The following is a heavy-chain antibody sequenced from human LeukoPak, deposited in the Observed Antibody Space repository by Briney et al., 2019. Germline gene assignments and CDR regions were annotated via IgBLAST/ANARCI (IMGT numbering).Heavy chain of an antibody. V-gene: IGHV3-23*01. CDR2: ISGSGGST. CDR1: GFTFSSYA. J-gene: IGHJ5*02. Sequence: GGSLRLSCAASGFTFSSYAMSWVRQAPGKGLEWVSAISGSGGSTYYADSVKGRVTISRDNSKNTLYLQMNSLRAEDTAVYYCATLYCSGGSCQAPWGQGALVTVSS. CDR3: ATLYCSGGSCQAP. D-gene: IGHD2-15*01.